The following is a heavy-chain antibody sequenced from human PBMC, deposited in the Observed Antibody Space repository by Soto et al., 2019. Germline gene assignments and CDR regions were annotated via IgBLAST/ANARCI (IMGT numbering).Heavy chain of an antibody. CDR1: GFTFSTFR. J-gene: IGHJ6*02. Sequence: GGSLRLSCAASGFTFSTFRMILVRQAPGKGLEWVSYISSTSNTIYYADSVKGRFTISRDNAKNSLYLQMNSLRDEDTAVYYCARAKYSENYRFYYYGMDVWGQGT. CDR2: ISSTSNTI. V-gene: IGHV3-48*02. D-gene: IGHD1-26*01. CDR3: ARAKYSENYRFYYYGMDV.